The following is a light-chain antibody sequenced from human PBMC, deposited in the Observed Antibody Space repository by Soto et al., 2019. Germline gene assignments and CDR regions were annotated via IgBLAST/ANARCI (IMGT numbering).Light chain of an antibody. J-gene: IGKJ1*01. CDR2: GAS. CDR3: QQYNNWPPERT. V-gene: IGKV3-15*01. Sequence: EIVMTQSPATLSVSPGERATLSCRASQSVSSNLAWYQQKPGQAPRLLIYGASTRATGIPVRFSGSGSGTEFTLTISSLQSEDFAVYYCQQYNNWPPERTFGQGTKVDIK. CDR1: QSVSSN.